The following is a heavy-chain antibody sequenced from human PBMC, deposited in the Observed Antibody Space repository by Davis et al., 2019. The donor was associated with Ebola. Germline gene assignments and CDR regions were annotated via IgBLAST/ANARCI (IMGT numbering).Heavy chain of an antibody. D-gene: IGHD5-12*01. V-gene: IGHV1-46*03. CDR2: INHNDGRT. CDR3: TTPGGQDSGYDVFDI. J-gene: IGHJ3*02. Sequence: AASVKVSCKASGYTFTNYYMHWVRQAPGQGIEWMGMINHNDGRTIYAQTFQGRVTVTRDTSTTTVYMDLSSLRSEDTALYYCTTPGGQDSGYDVFDIWGQGTMVTVSS. CDR1: GYTFTNYY.